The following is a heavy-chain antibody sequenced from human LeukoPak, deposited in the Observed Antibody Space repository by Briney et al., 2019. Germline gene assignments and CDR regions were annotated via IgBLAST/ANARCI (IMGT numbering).Heavy chain of an antibody. CDR1: GYTFTSYA. V-gene: IGHV1-3*01. D-gene: IGHD3-10*01. CDR3: AREDYYGSGSFSGMDV. J-gene: IGHJ6*04. CDR2: INAGNGNT. Sequence: ASVKDSCKASGYTFTSYAMHWVRQVPGQRLEWMGWINAGNGNTKYSQKFQSRVTITRDTSASTAYMELSSLRSEDTAVYYCAREDYYGSGSFSGMDVWGKGTTVTVSS.